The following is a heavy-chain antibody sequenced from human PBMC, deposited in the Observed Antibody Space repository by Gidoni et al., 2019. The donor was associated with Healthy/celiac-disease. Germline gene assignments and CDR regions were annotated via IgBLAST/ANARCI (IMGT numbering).Heavy chain of an antibody. J-gene: IGHJ4*02. CDR1: GFTFSSYA. CDR2: ISSNGGST. D-gene: IGHD5-12*01. CDR3: ARDLWSGYSGYDYPDF. Sequence: EVQLVESGGGLVQPGGSLRLSCAASGFTFSSYAMHWVRQAPGKGLEYVSAISSNGGSTYYANSVKGRFTISRDNSKNTLYLQMGSLRAEDMAVYYCARDLWSGYSGYDYPDFWGQGTLVTVSS. V-gene: IGHV3-64*01.